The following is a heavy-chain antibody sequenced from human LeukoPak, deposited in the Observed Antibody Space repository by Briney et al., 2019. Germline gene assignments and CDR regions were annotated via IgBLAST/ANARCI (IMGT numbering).Heavy chain of an antibody. J-gene: IGHJ3*01. CDR2: IYITGST. V-gene: IGHV4-59*13. CDR3: ARVRIGETSYDASDV. Sequence: KPSETLSLTCTLSGGSISSYYWTWIRQPPGKGPEWIGDIYITGSTNYNPCLKRRVTMSVDTSKNQFSLRLSSVTAADTAFYYCARVRIGETSYDASDVWGLGTMVTVSS. D-gene: IGHD1-26*01. CDR1: GGSISSYY.